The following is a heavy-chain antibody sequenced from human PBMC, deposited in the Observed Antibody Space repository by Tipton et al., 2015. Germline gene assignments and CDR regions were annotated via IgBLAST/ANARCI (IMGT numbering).Heavy chain of an antibody. V-gene: IGHV4-34*09. J-gene: IGHJ3*02. CDR2: IYYTGST. D-gene: IGHD3-3*01. CDR3: ARAPSFYDFWSGSYYGAAFDI. CDR1: GFDVSRNY. Sequence: LRLSCAISGFDVSRNYVSWVRQAPGKGLEWIGDIYYTGSTNYNPSLKSRGTISVDTSKNQFSLKLSSVTAADTAVYYCARAPSFYDFWSGSYYGAAFDIWGQGTMVTVSS.